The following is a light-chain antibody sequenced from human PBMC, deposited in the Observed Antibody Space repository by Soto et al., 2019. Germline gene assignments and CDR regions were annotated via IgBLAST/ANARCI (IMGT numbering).Light chain of an antibody. Sequence: EIVLTQSPATLSVPPGDRATLSCRASESVRSNLAWYQQKPGQAPRLLIYGASKRAADLPARFSGSGSGTEFTLTISTLQSEDFAVYYAQKYYDWPTTTFGQGTRLE. J-gene: IGKJ5*01. CDR2: GAS. CDR1: ESVRSN. V-gene: IGKV3-15*01. CDR3: QKYYDWPTTT.